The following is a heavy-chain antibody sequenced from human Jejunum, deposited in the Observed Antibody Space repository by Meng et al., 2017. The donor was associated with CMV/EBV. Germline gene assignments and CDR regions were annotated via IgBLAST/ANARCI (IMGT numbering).Heavy chain of an antibody. CDR1: GYTFTRFT. CDR3: AKDGGVWGFWLDP. D-gene: IGHD7-27*01. Sequence: CKASGYTFTRFTMHWVRQAPGQRLEWMGWINAGNGRTKYSQKFQDRVTITMDTSASTAYMELSSLRSEDTAVYYCAKDGGVWGFWLDPWGLGTLVTVSS. J-gene: IGHJ5*02. V-gene: IGHV1-3*01. CDR2: INAGNGRT.